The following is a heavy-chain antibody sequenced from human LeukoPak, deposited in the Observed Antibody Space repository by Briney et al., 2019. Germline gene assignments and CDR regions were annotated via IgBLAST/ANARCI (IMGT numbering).Heavy chain of an antibody. V-gene: IGHV4-34*08. D-gene: IGHD3-10*01. CDR2: INHSGST. CDR3: ALGVIKPSYYYYYGMDV. CDR1: GFTFSSYW. J-gene: IGHJ6*02. Sequence: GSLRLSCAASGFTFSSYWMSWVRQPPGKGLEWIGEINHSGSTNYNPSLKSRVTISVDTSKNQFSLKLSSVTAADTAVYYCALGVIKPSYYYYYGMDVWGQGTTVTVSS.